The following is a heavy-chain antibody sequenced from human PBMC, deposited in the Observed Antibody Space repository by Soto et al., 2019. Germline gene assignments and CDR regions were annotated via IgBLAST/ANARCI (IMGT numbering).Heavy chain of an antibody. D-gene: IGHD6-6*01. CDR2: ISGSGSST. J-gene: IGHJ4*02. CDR3: AMAQIAAQYYFDY. CDR1: GFIFSDYY. Sequence: GGSLRLSCAASGFIFSDYYMSWIRQPPGKGLEWVSYISGSGSSTNYADSVKGRFTISRDNAKNSLYLQIYSLRAEDTAVYYCAMAQIAAQYYFDYWGQGALVTVSS. V-gene: IGHV3-11*06.